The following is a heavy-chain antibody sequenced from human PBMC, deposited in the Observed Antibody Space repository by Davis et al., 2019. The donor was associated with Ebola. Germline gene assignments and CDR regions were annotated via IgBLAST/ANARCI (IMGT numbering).Heavy chain of an antibody. Sequence: SQTLSLTCAVYGGSFSGYYWSWIRQPPGKGLECIGEINHSGSTNYNPSLKSRVTISVDTSKNQFSLKLSSVTAADTAVYYCARGRRYSYGPPRYWGQGTLVTVSS. D-gene: IGHD5-18*01. CDR2: INHSGST. CDR3: ARGRRYSYGPPRY. V-gene: IGHV4-34*01. J-gene: IGHJ4*02. CDR1: GGSFSGYY.